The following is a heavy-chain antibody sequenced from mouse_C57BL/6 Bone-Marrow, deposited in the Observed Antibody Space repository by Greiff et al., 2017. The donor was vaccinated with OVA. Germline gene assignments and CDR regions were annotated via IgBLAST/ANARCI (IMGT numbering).Heavy chain of an antibody. V-gene: IGHV5-15*01. J-gene: IGHJ1*03. Sequence: EVMLVESGGGLVQPGGSLKLSCAASGFTFSDYGMAWVRQAPRKGPEWVAFISNLAYSIYYADTVTGRFTISRENAKNTLYLEMSSLRSEDTAMYYCAREGGTKGYFDVWGTGTTVTVSS. D-gene: IGHD3-3*01. CDR1: GFTFSDYG. CDR2: ISNLAYSI. CDR3: AREGGTKGYFDV.